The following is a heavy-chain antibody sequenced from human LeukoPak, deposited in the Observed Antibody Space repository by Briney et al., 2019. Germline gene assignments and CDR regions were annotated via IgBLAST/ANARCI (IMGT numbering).Heavy chain of an antibody. Sequence: GGSLRLSCAASGFTFSSYGVHWVRQAPGKGLEWVAVTWYDGSNKYYADSVNGRFTISRDNSKNTLYLKMNSLRDEDTAVYYCARGSAEAGAGHGEDFDYWGQGTLVTVSS. CDR2: TWYDGSNK. J-gene: IGHJ4*02. CDR3: ARGSAEAGAGHGEDFDY. D-gene: IGHD6-19*01. V-gene: IGHV3-33*01. CDR1: GFTFSSYG.